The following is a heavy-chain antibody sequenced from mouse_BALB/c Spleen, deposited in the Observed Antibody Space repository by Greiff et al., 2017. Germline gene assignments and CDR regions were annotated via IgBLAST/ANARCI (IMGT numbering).Heavy chain of an antibody. CDR2: INSNGGST. CDR1: GFTFSSYG. D-gene: IGHD1-1*01. Sequence: VQLKESGGGLVQPGGSLKLSCAASGFTFSSYGMSWVRQTPDKRLELVATINSNGGSTYYPDSVKGRFTISRDNAKNTLYLQMSSLKSEDTAMYYCARDLTTVVASIDYAMDYWGQGTSVTVSS. V-gene: IGHV5-6-3*01. CDR3: ARDLTTVVASIDYAMDY. J-gene: IGHJ4*01.